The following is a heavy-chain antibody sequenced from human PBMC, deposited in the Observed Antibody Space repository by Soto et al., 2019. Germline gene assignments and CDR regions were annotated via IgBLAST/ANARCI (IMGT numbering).Heavy chain of an antibody. CDR2: INSDGSRT. V-gene: IGHV3-74*01. J-gene: IGHJ3*02. CDR1: GFTFSSYW. D-gene: IGHD2-21*01. CDR3: ASGVRGAYGLDI. Sequence: EVQLVESGGGLVQPGGSLRLSCAASGFTFSSYWMHWVRQAPGKGLVWVSRINSDGSRTNYADSVKGRFTISRDNAENTLYLQMNSLRAEETAVYYCASGVRGAYGLDIWGQGTMVTVSS.